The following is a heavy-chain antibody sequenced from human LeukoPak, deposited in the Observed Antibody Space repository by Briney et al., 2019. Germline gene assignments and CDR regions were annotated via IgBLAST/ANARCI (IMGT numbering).Heavy chain of an antibody. D-gene: IGHD2-2*01. V-gene: IGHV1-69*04. J-gene: IGHJ6*02. CDR1: GGTFSSYA. CDR3: ASSSPDIVVVPAAYYYYGMDV. CDR2: IIPILGIA. Sequence: SVKVSCKASGGTFSSYAISWVRQAPGQGLEWMGRIIPILGIANYAQKFQGRVTITADKSTSTAYMELSSLRSEDTAVYYCASSSPDIVVVPAAYYYYGMDVWGQGTTVTVSS.